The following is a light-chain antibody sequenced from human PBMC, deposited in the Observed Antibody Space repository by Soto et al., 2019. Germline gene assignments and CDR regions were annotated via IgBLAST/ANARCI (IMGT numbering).Light chain of an antibody. J-gene: IGKJ1*01. V-gene: IGKV4-1*01. CDR2: WAS. CDR3: QQYYSSPTWT. Sequence: DIVMTQSPDSLAVSLGERATINCKSSESVLFSSNNKNYLAWYQQRPGQPXXLLXYWASTRESGVPDRFSGSGSGTDFTLTISSLQAEDVAAYYGQQYYSSPTWTFGQGTKVDI. CDR1: ESVLFSSNNKNY.